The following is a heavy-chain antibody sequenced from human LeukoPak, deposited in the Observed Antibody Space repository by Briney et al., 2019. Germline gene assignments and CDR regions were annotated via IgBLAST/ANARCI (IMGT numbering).Heavy chain of an antibody. Sequence: GGSLRLSCAASGFTFSSYGMHWVRQAPGKGLEWVAVIWYDGSNKYYADSVKGRFTISRDNSKNTLYLQMNSLRAEDTAVYYCAKAYCSGDCYSLVGAFDIWGQGTMVTVSS. D-gene: IGHD2-21*02. CDR2: IWYDGSNK. CDR3: AKAYCSGDCYSLVGAFDI. CDR1: GFTFSSYG. V-gene: IGHV3-33*06. J-gene: IGHJ3*02.